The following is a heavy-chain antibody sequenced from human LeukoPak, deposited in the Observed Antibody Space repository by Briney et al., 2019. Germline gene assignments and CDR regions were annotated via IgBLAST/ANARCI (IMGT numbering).Heavy chain of an antibody. Sequence: GGSLRLSCAASGFTFSSYGMHWVRPAPGKGLEWVAVIWYDGSNKYYADSVKGRFTISRDNSKNTLYLQMNNLTVEDTAVYYCARADSTMVTGGGMDVWGQGTTVTVSS. D-gene: IGHD5-18*01. V-gene: IGHV3-33*01. CDR3: ARADSTMVTGGGMDV. CDR2: IWYDGSNK. CDR1: GFTFSSYG. J-gene: IGHJ6*02.